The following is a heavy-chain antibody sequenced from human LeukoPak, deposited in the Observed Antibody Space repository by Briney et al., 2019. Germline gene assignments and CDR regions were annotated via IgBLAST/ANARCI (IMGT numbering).Heavy chain of an antibody. CDR2: ISGRGDTT. CDR1: GFTFSSYD. CDR3: AKTTPSTVVTGGYFDY. J-gene: IGHJ4*02. D-gene: IGHD4-23*01. V-gene: IGHV3-23*01. Sequence: PGGSLRLSCAASGFTFSSYDLHWVRQAPGKGLEWVSAISGRGDTTYYADSVKGRFTISRDNSKNTLYVEMNSLRAEDTAIYYCAKTTPSTVVTGGYFDYWGRGTLVTVSS.